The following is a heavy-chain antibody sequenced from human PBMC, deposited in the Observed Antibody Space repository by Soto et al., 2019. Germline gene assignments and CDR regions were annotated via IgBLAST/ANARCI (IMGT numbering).Heavy chain of an antibody. D-gene: IGHD2-15*01. CDR2: IIPMFGTA. V-gene: IGHV1-69*13. J-gene: IGHJ5*02. CDR3: ARGVVVVAASQLGWFDP. CDR1: GGTFSRDA. Sequence: SSVKVSCKASGGTFSRDAISWVRQAPGQGLEWMGGIIPMFGTAKYAQKFQGRLTITADESTSTAYMDLRSLRSEDTAVYYCARGVVVVAASQLGWFDPWGQGTLVTVSS.